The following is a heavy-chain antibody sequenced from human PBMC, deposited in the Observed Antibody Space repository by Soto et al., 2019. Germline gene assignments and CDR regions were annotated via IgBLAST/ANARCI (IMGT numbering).Heavy chain of an antibody. D-gene: IGHD5-18*01. CDR1: GFTFSNYG. Sequence: QVQLVESGGGVVQPGRSLRLSCAASGFTFSNYGMHWVRQAPGKGLEWVAVIWYDGSNKYYADSVKGRFTISRDNSKITLYLQMNSLRAEDTAVYYCAREGYVDTAMFIPYFDYWGQGTLVTVSS. CDR2: IWYDGSNK. J-gene: IGHJ4*02. CDR3: AREGYVDTAMFIPYFDY. V-gene: IGHV3-33*01.